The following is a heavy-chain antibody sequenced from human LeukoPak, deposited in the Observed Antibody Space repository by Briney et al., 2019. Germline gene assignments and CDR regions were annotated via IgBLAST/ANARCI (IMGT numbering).Heavy chain of an antibody. CDR2: IWYDGSNK. CDR1: GFAFSSYG. J-gene: IGHJ4*02. D-gene: IGHD5-24*01. V-gene: IGHV3-33*06. Sequence: GGSLRLSCAASGFAFSSYGMHWVRQAPGKGLEWVAVIWYDGSNKYYADSVKGRFTISRDNSKNTLYLQMNSLRAEDTAVYYCAKGEAWDGFTSYFDYWGQGTLVTVSS. CDR3: AKGEAWDGFTSYFDY.